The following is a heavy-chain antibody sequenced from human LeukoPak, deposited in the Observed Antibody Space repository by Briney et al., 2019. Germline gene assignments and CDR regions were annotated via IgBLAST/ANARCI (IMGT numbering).Heavy chain of an antibody. Sequence: HPGGSLRLSCAASGFTFDDYTMHWVRQAPGKGLEWVSLISWDGGSTYYADSVKGRFTISRDNSKNSLYLQMNSLRTEDTALYYCAKGIGRSGSPFDYWGQGTLVTVSS. D-gene: IGHD3-10*01. CDR3: AKGIGRSGSPFDY. J-gene: IGHJ4*02. CDR2: ISWDGGST. V-gene: IGHV3-43*01. CDR1: GFTFDDYT.